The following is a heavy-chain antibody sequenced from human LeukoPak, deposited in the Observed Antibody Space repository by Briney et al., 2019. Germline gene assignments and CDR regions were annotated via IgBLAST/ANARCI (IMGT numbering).Heavy chain of an antibody. CDR1: GYSFTSYW. CDR3: ARTSYCSGGRCYYPDY. Sequence: GESLKISCKASGYSFTSYWIGWVRQMPGKGLEWMGIIYPGDSDTRYSPSFQGQVTISADKSISTAYLQWSSLKASDTAMYYCARTSYCSGGRCYYPDYWGQGTPVTVSS. V-gene: IGHV5-51*01. CDR2: IYPGDSDT. D-gene: IGHD2-15*01. J-gene: IGHJ4*02.